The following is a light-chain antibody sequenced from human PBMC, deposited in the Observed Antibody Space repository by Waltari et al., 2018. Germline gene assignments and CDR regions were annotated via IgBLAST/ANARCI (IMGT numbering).Light chain of an antibody. V-gene: IGKV3-20*01. CDR3: QQYGSSPFT. Sequence: EIVLTQSPGTLSLSPGQRATLSCRASPSISSNYFAWYQQTPGQAPRLLIYGASSRATGIPDRFSGSGSGTDFTLTISRLDPEDFAVYYCQQYGSSPFTFGPGTNVDIK. J-gene: IGKJ3*01. CDR2: GAS. CDR1: PSISSNY.